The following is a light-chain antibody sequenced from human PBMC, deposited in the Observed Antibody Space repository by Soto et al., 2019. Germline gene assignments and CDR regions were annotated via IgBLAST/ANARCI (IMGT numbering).Light chain of an antibody. CDR3: QQRSNWPPVT. Sequence: EIVLTQSPATLSLSPGERATLSCRASQSVSSYLAWYQQKPGQGPRLLIYDASNRATGIPARFSGSGSGTDCTLTISSLEPEDFAIYYCQQRSNWPPVTFGGGTKVEIK. V-gene: IGKV3-11*01. CDR2: DAS. J-gene: IGKJ4*01. CDR1: QSVSSY.